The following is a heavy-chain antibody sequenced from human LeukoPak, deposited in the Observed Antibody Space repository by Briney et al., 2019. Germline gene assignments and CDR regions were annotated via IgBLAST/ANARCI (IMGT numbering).Heavy chain of an antibody. CDR1: GFSFDDYA. CDR2: ITWNSGNI. D-gene: IGHD3-10*01. Sequence: GGSLRLSCAASGFSFDDYAMHWVRQAPGKGPEWVSGITWNSGNIGYADSVKGRFTISRDNAKSSLYLQMNSLRAEDTAVYYCAKGPYRGYYFDYWGQGTLVTVSS. V-gene: IGHV3-9*01. CDR3: AKGPYRGYYFDY. J-gene: IGHJ4*02.